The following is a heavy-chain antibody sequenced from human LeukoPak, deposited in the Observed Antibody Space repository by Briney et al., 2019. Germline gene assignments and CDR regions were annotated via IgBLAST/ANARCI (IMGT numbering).Heavy chain of an antibody. V-gene: IGHV4-30-2*01. CDR3: ARVSSGWNDYYFDY. CDR2: IYHSGST. Sequence: PSQTLSLTCAVSGGSISSGGYSWSWIRQPPGKGLEWIGYIYHSGSTYYNPSLKSRVTISVDRSKNQFSLKLSSVTAADTAVYYCARVSSGWNDYYFDYWGQGTLVTVSS. CDR1: GGSISSGGYS. D-gene: IGHD6-19*01. J-gene: IGHJ4*02.